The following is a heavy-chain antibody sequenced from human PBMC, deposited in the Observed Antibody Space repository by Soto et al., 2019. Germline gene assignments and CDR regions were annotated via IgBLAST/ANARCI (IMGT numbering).Heavy chain of an antibody. D-gene: IGHD6-19*01. J-gene: IGHJ6*02. V-gene: IGHV4-39*01. Sequence: SETLSLTSTVSGGSISSSSYYWGWIRQTPGKGQERIGSIYYSGSSYYNPSLKSRVTICVETSKNQFSLKLSCVTAAETAVDDCASGISVAGVIQYYYYYGMDVWGQGTTVTVSS. CDR1: GGSISSSSYY. CDR3: ASGISVAGVIQYYYYYGMDV. CDR2: IYYSGSS.